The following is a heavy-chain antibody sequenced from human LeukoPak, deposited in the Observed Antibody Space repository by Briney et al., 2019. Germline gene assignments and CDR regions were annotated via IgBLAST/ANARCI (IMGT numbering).Heavy chain of an antibody. Sequence: GSLRLSCEVSGLTVSGSFMTWVRQAPGKGLEWVSITRGSGGTTYYADSVKGRFTISRDNSKNTPYLQMNSLRAEDTAVYYCARDARDGYGGNPFDYWGQGTLVTVSS. J-gene: IGHJ4*02. CDR1: GLTVSGSF. CDR3: ARDARDGYGGNPFDY. V-gene: IGHV3-23*01. CDR2: TRGSGGTT. D-gene: IGHD4-23*01.